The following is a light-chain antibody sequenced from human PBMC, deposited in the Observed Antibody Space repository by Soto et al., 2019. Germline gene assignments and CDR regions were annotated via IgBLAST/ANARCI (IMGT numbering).Light chain of an antibody. CDR1: ESVSSSY. CDR3: QHYNNRPLT. Sequence: EIVLTQSPATLSLSPGERATLSCRASESVSSSYLAWYQQKPGQAPRLLIYDASKRATGIPARFSGSGSGTEFTLTISSLQSEDFAVYYCQHYNNRPLTFGGGTKVDIK. J-gene: IGKJ4*01. CDR2: DAS. V-gene: IGKV3D-15*01.